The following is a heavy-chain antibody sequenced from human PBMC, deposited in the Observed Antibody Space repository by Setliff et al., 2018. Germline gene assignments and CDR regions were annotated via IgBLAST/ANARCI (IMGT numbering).Heavy chain of an antibody. CDR1: GGSISSTSYY. V-gene: IGHV4-39*07. CDR3: ARSASDWAAAGEFDY. Sequence: SETLSLTCTVSGGSISSTSYYWGWIRQPPGKGLDWIGSIYYSGSTYYNPSLKSRVTISVDTSKNQFSLKLSSVTAADTAVYYCARSASDWAAAGEFDYWGQGTLVTVSS. D-gene: IGHD6-13*01. J-gene: IGHJ4*02. CDR2: IYYSGST.